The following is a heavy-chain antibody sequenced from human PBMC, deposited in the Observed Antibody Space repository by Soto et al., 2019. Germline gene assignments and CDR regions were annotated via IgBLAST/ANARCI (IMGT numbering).Heavy chain of an antibody. D-gene: IGHD2-8*01. CDR1: GGSISSSSYF. V-gene: IGHV4-39*02. CDR3: ARDPGYCTNGVCYTGSSWFDP. CDR2: IYYSGST. Sequence: SETLSLTGTVSGGSISSSSYFWGWIRKPPGKGLEWIGSIYYSGSTYYTPSLKSRVTISVDTSKNQFSLKLSSVTAADTAVYYCARDPGYCTNGVCYTGSSWFDPWGQGTLVTVSS. J-gene: IGHJ5*02.